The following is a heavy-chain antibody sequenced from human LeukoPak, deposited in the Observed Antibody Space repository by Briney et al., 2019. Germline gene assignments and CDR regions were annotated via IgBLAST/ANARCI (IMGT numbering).Heavy chain of an antibody. Sequence: ASVKVSCKASGGTFSSYAISWVRQAPGQGLEWMGRIIPILGIANYAQKFQGRVTITADKSTSTAYMELSSLRSEDTAVYYCAREGGDYGGNIDYWGQGTLVTVSS. CDR1: GGTFSSYA. D-gene: IGHD4-23*01. CDR2: IIPILGIA. V-gene: IGHV1-69*04. J-gene: IGHJ4*02. CDR3: AREGGDYGGNIDY.